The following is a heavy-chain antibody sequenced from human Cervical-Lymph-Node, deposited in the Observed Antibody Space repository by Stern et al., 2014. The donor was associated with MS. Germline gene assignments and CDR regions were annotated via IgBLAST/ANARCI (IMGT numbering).Heavy chain of an antibody. J-gene: IGHJ6*02. CDR1: GGSVSSGDYY. V-gene: IGHV4-61*08. CDR2: IYDSGST. D-gene: IGHD4-11*01. Sequence: QVQLQESGPGLVKPSETLSLTCTVSGGSVSSGDYYWSWIRQPPGKGLECIGYIYDSGSTNYNPSLKSRVTISVDTSKNQFSLRLSSVTAADTAVYYCATYSTLGIVTTDKYYYGMDVWGQGTTVTVSS. CDR3: ATYSTLGIVTTDKYYYGMDV.